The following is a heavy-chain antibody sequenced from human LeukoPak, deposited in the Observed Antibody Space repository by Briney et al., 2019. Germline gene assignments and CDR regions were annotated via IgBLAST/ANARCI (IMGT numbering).Heavy chain of an antibody. D-gene: IGHD3-10*01. V-gene: IGHV4-30-4*08. Sequence: SETLSLTCTVSGGSISSGDYYLSWIRQPPGKGLEWIGYIYYSGSTYYNPSLKSRVTISVDTSKNQFSLKLSSVTAADTAVYYCATREGTLMTYWGQGTLVTVSS. CDR1: GGSISSGDYY. CDR2: IYYSGST. J-gene: IGHJ4*02. CDR3: ATREGTLMTY.